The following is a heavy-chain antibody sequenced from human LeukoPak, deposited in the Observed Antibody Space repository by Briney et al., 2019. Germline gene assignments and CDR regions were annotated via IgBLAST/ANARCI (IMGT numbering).Heavy chain of an antibody. CDR1: GFTFSDSY. Sequence: GGSLRLSCAASGFTFSDSYMTWIRQAPGKGLELLSYISGSASDVNYIDSVRGRFTISRDNAKNSLYLQMNSLRAEDTAVYYCARDGSSSYYYYYYMDVWGKGTTVTVSS. D-gene: IGHD6-13*01. CDR2: ISGSASDV. V-gene: IGHV3-11*06. CDR3: ARDGSSSYYYYYYMDV. J-gene: IGHJ6*03.